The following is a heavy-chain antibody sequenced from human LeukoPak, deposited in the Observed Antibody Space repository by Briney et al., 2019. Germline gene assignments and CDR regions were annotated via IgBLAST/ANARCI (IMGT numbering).Heavy chain of an antibody. CDR2: IGAAGDT. Sequence: GGSLRLSCAASGFTFSTYDMHWVRQVTGKDLEWVSAIGAAGDTYYPDSVKGRFTISRENVKNSLYLQMNSLRVEDTAVYYCARGWNSFWYFDFWGRGTQVTVSS. CDR3: ARGWNSFWYFDF. J-gene: IGHJ2*01. V-gene: IGHV3-13*01. CDR1: GFTFSTYD. D-gene: IGHD1-7*01.